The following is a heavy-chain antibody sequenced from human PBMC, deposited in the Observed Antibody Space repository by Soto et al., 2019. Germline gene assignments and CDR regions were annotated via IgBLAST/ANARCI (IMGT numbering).Heavy chain of an antibody. CDR3: AKRYSCYDDAFDI. J-gene: IGHJ3*02. D-gene: IGHD5-12*01. Sequence: QVQLQESGPGLVKPSETLSLTCTVSGGSISSYYWSWIRQPPGKGLGLIGYSCSGGSTNYNPSIKSQVTISLDRAKNQFSLKLSSVTAADTAVYYCAKRYSCYDDAFDIWGQGTMVTVSS. V-gene: IGHV4-59*08. CDR2: SCSGGST. CDR1: GGSISSYY.